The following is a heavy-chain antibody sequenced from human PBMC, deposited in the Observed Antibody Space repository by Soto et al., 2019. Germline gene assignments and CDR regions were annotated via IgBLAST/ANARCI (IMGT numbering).Heavy chain of an antibody. CDR1: GGTFSSYA. V-gene: IGHV1-69*01. CDR2: IIPIFGTA. D-gene: IGHD3-10*01. CDR3: ARAITHATGVHYCYGMDV. J-gene: IGHJ6*02. Sequence: QVQLVQSGAEVKKPGSSVKVSRKASGGTFSSYAISWVRQAPGQGLDWMGGIIPIFGTANYAQKFQGRVTITADESTRTAYRELSSLRSEDMAVYYCARAITHATGVHYCYGMDVWCQGTTVTVSS.